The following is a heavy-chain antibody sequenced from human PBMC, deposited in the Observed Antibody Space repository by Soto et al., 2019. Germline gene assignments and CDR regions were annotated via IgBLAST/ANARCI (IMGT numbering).Heavy chain of an antibody. Sequence: GGSLRLSCAASGFTFSSYDMHWVRQATGKGLEWVSAIGTAGDTYYPGSVKGRFTISRENVKNSLYLQMNSLRAGDTAVYYCARAWPGDKGLYYGMDVWGQGTTVTVSS. CDR2: IGTAGDT. V-gene: IGHV3-13*01. D-gene: IGHD7-27*01. J-gene: IGHJ6*02. CDR3: ARAWPGDKGLYYGMDV. CDR1: GFTFSSYD.